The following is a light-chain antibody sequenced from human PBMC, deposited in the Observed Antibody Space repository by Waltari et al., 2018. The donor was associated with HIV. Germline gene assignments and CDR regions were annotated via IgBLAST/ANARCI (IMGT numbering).Light chain of an antibody. J-gene: IGKJ4*02. V-gene: IGKV4-1*01. CDR3: QQYSSSLPLT. Sequence: DIVMTQSPDSLAVSPAERATINSKTSPSVLYSSNNKNYLACDQQKPGQAPKLLIYWASTRESGVPDRFSGSGSETDFSLTISSLQAEDVAVYFCQQYSSSLPLTFGGGTKVEIK. CDR1: PSVLYSSNNKNY. CDR2: WAS.